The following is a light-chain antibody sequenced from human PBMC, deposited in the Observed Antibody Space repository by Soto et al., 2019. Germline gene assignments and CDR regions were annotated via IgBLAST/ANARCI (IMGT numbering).Light chain of an antibody. CDR2: DAS. Sequence: EFVVTQSPGTLSLSQGERGTLSCRASQTVRNNYLAWYQQKPGQAPRLLIYDASSRATGIPDRFSGGGSGTDFTLTISRLEPEDFAVYYCQQFSSYPLTFGGGTKVDIK. CDR3: QQFSSYPLT. CDR1: QTVRNNY. V-gene: IGKV3-20*01. J-gene: IGKJ4*01.